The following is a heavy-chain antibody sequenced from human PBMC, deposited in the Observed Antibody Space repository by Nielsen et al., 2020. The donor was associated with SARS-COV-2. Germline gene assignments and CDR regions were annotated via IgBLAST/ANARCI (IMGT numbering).Heavy chain of an antibody. CDR2: VNPNSGAT. Sequence: ASVKVSCKASGYTFTGHYMHWMRHAPGQGPEWMGRVNPNSGATNYAQKFQGRVTLTRDTSINTTYVELNRLTSDDTAVYYCARVRSSSGIWFDPWGQGTLVVVSS. CDR3: ARVRSSSGIWFDP. CDR1: GYTFTGHY. V-gene: IGHV1-2*06. J-gene: IGHJ5*02. D-gene: IGHD3-10*01.